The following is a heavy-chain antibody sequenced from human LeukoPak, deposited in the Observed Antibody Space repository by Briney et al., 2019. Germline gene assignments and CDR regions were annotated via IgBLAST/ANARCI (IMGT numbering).Heavy chain of an antibody. Sequence: SETLSLTCSVSGGSISSYYWSWVRQPPGKGLEWIGYIYYSGSTNYNPSPKSRVTISVDTSTNQFSLKLSSVTAADTAVYYCARSSIRSSGYYYADYWGQGTLVTVSS. D-gene: IGHD3-22*01. CDR2: IYYSGST. CDR1: GGSISSYY. V-gene: IGHV4-59*08. J-gene: IGHJ4*02. CDR3: ARSSIRSSGYYYADY.